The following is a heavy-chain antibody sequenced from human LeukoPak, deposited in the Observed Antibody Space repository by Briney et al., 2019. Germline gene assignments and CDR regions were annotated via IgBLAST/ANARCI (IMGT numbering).Heavy chain of an antibody. D-gene: IGHD3-3*01. J-gene: IGHJ4*02. Sequence: GGSLRLSCAASGFTFSSYSMHWVRQAPGKGLVWVSRINSDGSSTSYADSVKGRFTIPRDNAKNTLYLQMNSLRAEDTAVYYCARSYYDFWSGPRYYFDYWGQGTLVTVSS. CDR3: ARSYYDFWSGPRYYFDY. V-gene: IGHV3-74*01. CDR2: INSDGSST. CDR1: GFTFSSYS.